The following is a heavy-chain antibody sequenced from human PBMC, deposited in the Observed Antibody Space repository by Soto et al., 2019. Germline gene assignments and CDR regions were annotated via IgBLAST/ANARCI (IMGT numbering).Heavy chain of an antibody. J-gene: IGHJ4*02. CDR3: AKGHRANSFGYLDY. CDR1: GFPFSSYG. CDR2: ISFDGSDK. Sequence: QVQLVESGGDVVQPGRSLRLSCAASGFPFSSYGMHWVRQAPGKGLEWVAVISFDGSDKHFADSVKGRFTISRDNSKNMVYLQMNSLRVEDMAVYYCAKGHRANSFGYLDYWVQGTLVTVSS. D-gene: IGHD5-18*01. V-gene: IGHV3-30*18.